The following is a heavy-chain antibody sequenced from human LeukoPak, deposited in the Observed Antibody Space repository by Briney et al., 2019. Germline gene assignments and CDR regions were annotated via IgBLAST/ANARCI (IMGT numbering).Heavy chain of an antibody. J-gene: IGHJ4*02. CDR3: AKDGGTRGYSGYDFYGFDY. V-gene: IGHV3-30*18. D-gene: IGHD5-12*01. CDR2: ISYDGSNK. CDR1: GFTLSSYG. Sequence: PGRSLRLFCAASGFTLSSYGMHWVRQAPGKGLEWVAVISYDGSNKYYADSVKGRFTISRDNSKNTLYLQMNSLRAEDTAVYYCAKDGGTRGYSGYDFYGFDYWGQGTLVTVSS.